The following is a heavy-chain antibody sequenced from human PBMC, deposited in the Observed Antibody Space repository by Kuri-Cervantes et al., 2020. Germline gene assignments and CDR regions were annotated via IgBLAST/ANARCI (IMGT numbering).Heavy chain of an antibody. J-gene: IGHJ4*02. V-gene: IGHV3-15*07. CDR1: GFTFSSYS. CDR2: LKGKAGGWAA. Sequence: GGSLRLSCAASGFTFSSYSMNWVRQAPGRGLEWLGRLKGKAGGWAADYGAPVKGRFVISRDDSKNTAYLEMNSLKTEDTAVYFCATGTPIDYWGQGILVTVSS. CDR3: ATGTPIDY.